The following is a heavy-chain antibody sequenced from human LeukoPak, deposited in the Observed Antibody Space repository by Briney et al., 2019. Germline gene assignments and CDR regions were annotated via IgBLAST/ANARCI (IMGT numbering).Heavy chain of an antibody. Sequence: SETLSLTCTASGGSVSSGSYYWSWIRQPPGKGLEWIGYIYYSGSTNYNPSLKSRVTISVDTSKNQFSLKLSSVTAADTAVYYCARKIAVAGGGFDPWGQGTLVTVSS. D-gene: IGHD6-19*01. J-gene: IGHJ5*02. CDR1: GGSVSSGSYY. V-gene: IGHV4-61*01. CDR3: ARKIAVAGGGFDP. CDR2: IYYSGST.